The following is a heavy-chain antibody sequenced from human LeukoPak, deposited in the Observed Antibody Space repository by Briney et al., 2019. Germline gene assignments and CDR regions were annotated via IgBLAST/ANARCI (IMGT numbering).Heavy chain of an antibody. CDR1: GGSSSSYY. D-gene: IGHD3-9*01. V-gene: IGHV3-11*01. CDR2: ISSSGSTI. CDR3: ARDVDPSYFDWLWTAGY. J-gene: IGHJ4*02. Sequence: PSETLSLTCTVSGGSSSSYYWSWIRQAPGKGLEWVSYISSSGSTIYYADSVKGRFTISRDNAKNSLYLQMNSLRAEDTAVYYCARDVDPSYFDWLWTAGYWGQGTLVTVSS.